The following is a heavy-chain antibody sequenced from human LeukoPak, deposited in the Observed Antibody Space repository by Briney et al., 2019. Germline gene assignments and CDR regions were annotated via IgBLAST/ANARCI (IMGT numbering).Heavy chain of an antibody. CDR1: GFTFSTYT. J-gene: IGHJ4*02. CDR2: IPASGTYS. CDR3: ARTRVDTTTFDYFDY. Sequence: GGSLRLSCAASGFTFSTYTMNWVRQAPGKGLEWVSSIPASGTYSHHADSVKGRFTISRDNAKNTLYLQMNSLRAEDTAVYYCARTRVDTTTFDYFDYWGQGTLVTVSS. V-gene: IGHV3-21*04. D-gene: IGHD4-11*01.